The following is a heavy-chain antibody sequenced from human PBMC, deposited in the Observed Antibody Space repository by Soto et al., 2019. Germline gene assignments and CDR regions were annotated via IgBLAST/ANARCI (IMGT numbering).Heavy chain of an antibody. V-gene: IGHV3-23*01. J-gene: IGHJ4*02. D-gene: IGHD2-2*01. CDR1: GFTFSNYA. CDR2: ISASGDNT. CDR3: AITDIVVVPAAPGFDY. Sequence: GGSLRLSCAASGFTFSNYAVSWVRQAPGKGLEWVSVISASGDNTYYADSVKGRFTISRDNSKNTLYLEMNRLGAEDTAVYYCAITDIVVVPAAPGFDYWGQGTLVTVSS.